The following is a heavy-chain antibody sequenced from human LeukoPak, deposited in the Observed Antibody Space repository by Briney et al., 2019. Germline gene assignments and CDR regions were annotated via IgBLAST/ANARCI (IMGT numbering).Heavy chain of an antibody. Sequence: SETLSLTCTVSGGSISSSSYYWGWIRQPPGKGLEWIGCISYSGSTYYSPSLKSRVAMSVDTSKNQFSLNLSSVTAADTAVYYCARRRVLMVYAIDFWGQGTLVTVSS. D-gene: IGHD2-8*01. CDR2: ISYSGST. J-gene: IGHJ4*02. V-gene: IGHV4-39*01. CDR1: GGSISSSSYY. CDR3: ARRRVLMVYAIDF.